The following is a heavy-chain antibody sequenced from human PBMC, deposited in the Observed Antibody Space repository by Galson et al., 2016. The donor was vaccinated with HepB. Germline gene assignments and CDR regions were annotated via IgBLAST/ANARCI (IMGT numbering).Heavy chain of an antibody. CDR2: ISGDGGGT. CDR1: GFTFDAYA. D-gene: IGHD4-17*01. V-gene: IGHV3-43*02. J-gene: IGHJ4*02. CDR3: AKGDGGYYLVVDS. Sequence: SLTFPCAASGFTFDAYAMHWVRQVPGKGLEWVSLISGDGGGTYYAASVTGRFTISSDNSKTSLYLQMNTLRTEDTGLYYCAKGDGGYYLVVDSWGQGTLVTVSS.